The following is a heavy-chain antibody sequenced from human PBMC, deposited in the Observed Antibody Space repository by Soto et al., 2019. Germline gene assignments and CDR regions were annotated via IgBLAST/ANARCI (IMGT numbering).Heavy chain of an antibody. V-gene: IGHV1-69*01. D-gene: IGHD2-15*01. J-gene: IGHJ5*02. Sequence: QVQLVQSGAEEQKPGSSVKVSCKASGGTFSSSAISWVRQAPGEGLEWMGGIIPKFGTAQYAQTFQDRVTITADASTSTAYMALRSLSSHGTAVYYCARDFGHGHSSGGSCYTLDLWGQGTLVVVSS. CDR2: IIPKFGTA. CDR3: ARDFGHGHSSGGSCYTLDL. CDR1: GGTFSSSA.